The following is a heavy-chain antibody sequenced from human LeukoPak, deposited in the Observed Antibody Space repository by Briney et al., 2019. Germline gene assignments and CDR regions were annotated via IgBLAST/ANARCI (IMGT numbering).Heavy chain of an antibody. CDR1: GDSIRSGSFH. CDR3: AKSWGYAAKSLHIQH. J-gene: IGHJ1*01. D-gene: IGHD2-15*01. Sequence: SETLSLTCSVSGDSIRSGSFHWNWIRQPAWKGLEWIGRIYITGSTDYNPSLKSRVAMSVDTSNNQFSLKLTSVTAADTAVYYCAKSWGYAAKSLHIQHWGQGARVIVSA. CDR2: IYITGST. V-gene: IGHV4-61*02.